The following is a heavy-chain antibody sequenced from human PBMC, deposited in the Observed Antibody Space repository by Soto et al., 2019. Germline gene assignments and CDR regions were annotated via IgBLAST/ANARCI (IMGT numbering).Heavy chain of an antibody. Sequence: QVQLMQSGAEVKKPGASVKVSCKASGYTCTSYDIDGVRQATGQGLEWMGWMNPNCGNRGYAQKFQGRVTMTRNTSLSTAYMELSSLSSEDTAVYYCARGYGSGPPYYWGQGTLVTVSS. D-gene: IGHD3-10*01. CDR2: MNPNCGNR. J-gene: IGHJ4*02. CDR3: ARGYGSGPPYY. V-gene: IGHV1-8*01. CDR1: GYTCTSYD.